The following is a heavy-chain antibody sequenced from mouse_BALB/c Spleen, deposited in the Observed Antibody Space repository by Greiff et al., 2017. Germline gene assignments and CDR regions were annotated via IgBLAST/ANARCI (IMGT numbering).Heavy chain of an antibody. V-gene: IGHV1-4*01. CDR2: INPSSGYT. CDR3: AREVRQGSWFAY. CDR1: GYTFTSYT. J-gene: IGHJ3*01. D-gene: IGHD2-14*01. Sequence: VKLMESGAELARPGASVKMSCKASGYTFTSYTMHWVKQRPGQGLEWIGYINPSSGYTNYNQKFKDKATLTADKSSSTAYMQLSSLTSEDSAVYYCAREVRQGSWFAYWGQGTLVTVSA.